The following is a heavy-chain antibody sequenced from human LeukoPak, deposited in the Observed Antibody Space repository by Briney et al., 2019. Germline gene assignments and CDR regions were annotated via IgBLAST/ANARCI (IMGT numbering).Heavy chain of an antibody. CDR3: AKSWNYYDSSGDDALDI. D-gene: IGHD3-22*01. V-gene: IGHV3-21*04. J-gene: IGHJ3*02. CDR2: ISSSSSYI. Sequence: GGSLRLSCAASGFTFSSYSMNWVRQAPGKGLEWVSSISSSSSYIYYADSVKGRFTISRDNSKNTLYLQMNSLRVEDTAVYYCAKSWNYYDSSGDDALDIWGQGTMVTVSS. CDR1: GFTFSSYS.